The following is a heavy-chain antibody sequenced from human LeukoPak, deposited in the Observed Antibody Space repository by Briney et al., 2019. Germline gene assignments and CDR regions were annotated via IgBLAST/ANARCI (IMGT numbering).Heavy chain of an antibody. J-gene: IGHJ6*02. CDR3: ARADDSSGYLYYYYGMDV. Sequence: ASVTVSCKASGYTFTGYYMHWVRQATGQGLEWMGWMNPNSGNTGYAQKFQGRVTMTRNTSISTAYMELSSLRSEDTAVYYCARADDSSGYLYYYYGMDVWGQGTTVTVSS. CDR2: MNPNSGNT. V-gene: IGHV1-8*02. CDR1: GYTFTGYY. D-gene: IGHD3-22*01.